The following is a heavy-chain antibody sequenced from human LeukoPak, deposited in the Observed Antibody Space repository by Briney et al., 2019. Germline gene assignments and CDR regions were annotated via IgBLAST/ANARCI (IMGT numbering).Heavy chain of an antibody. Sequence: GASVKVSCKASGGTFTAYYMHWVRQAPGQGLEWMGWINPNSGGSDYAQKFQGRVTMTRDTSISTAYMELSSLRSDDTAVYYCARSDSSGWLDYWGQGTLVTVSS. V-gene: IGHV1-2*02. CDR3: ARSDSSGWLDY. D-gene: IGHD6-19*01. CDR2: INPNSGGS. J-gene: IGHJ4*02. CDR1: GGTFTAYY.